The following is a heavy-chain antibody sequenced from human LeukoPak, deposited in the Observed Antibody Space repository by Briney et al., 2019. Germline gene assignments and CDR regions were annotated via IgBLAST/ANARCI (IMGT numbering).Heavy chain of an antibody. CDR3: ARDYIYYGSGSYYTPFDY. CDR2: FYYDRNS. J-gene: IGHJ4*02. V-gene: IGHV4-39*07. Sequence: PSETLSLTCTVSGDSIISSSKYWGWIRQSPGKGLEWIGSFYYDRNSHYNPSLKSRVTISVDTSKNQFSLKLSSVTAADTALYYCARDYIYYGSGSYYTPFDYWGQGTLVTVSS. CDR1: GDSIISSSKY. D-gene: IGHD3-10*01.